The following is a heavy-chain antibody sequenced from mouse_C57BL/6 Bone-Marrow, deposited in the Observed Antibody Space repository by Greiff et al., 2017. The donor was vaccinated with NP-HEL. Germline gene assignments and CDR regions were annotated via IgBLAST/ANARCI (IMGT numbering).Heavy chain of an antibody. CDR2: IDPEDGET. CDR3: ARSPYYDYDGYARDY. D-gene: IGHD2-4*01. V-gene: IGHV14-2*01. CDR1: GFNIKDYY. J-gene: IGHJ4*01. Sequence: EVQGVESGAELVKPGASVKLSCTASGFNIKDYYMHWVKQRTEQGLEWIGRIDPEDGETKYAPKFQGKATITADTSSNTAYLQLSSLTSEVTSVDYCARSPYYDYDGYARDYWGQGTSVTVSS.